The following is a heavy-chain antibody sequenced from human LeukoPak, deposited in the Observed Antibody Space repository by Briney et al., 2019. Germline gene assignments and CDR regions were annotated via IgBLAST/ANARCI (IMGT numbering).Heavy chain of an antibody. D-gene: IGHD3-22*01. Sequence: GGSLRLSCAASGFTFSSYAMSWVRQAPGKGLEWVSAISGSGGSTYYADSVKGRFTISRDNSKDTLYLQMNSLRAEDTAVYYCAKDLPLSSGYYYFDYWGQGTLVTVSS. CDR3: AKDLPLSSGYYYFDY. CDR1: GFTFSSYA. J-gene: IGHJ4*02. V-gene: IGHV3-23*01. CDR2: ISGSGGST.